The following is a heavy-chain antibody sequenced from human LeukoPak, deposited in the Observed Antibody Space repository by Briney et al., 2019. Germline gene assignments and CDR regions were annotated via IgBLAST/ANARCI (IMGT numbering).Heavy chain of an antibody. D-gene: IGHD4-17*01. V-gene: IGHV3-23*01. Sequence: GGSLRLSCAASGFTFSSYAMSWVRQAPGKGLEWVSAISGSGGSTYYADSVKGRFTISRDNSKNTLYLQMNSLRAEDTAVYYCAKDKIGRGPLSTVTLDYWGQGTLVTVSS. CDR1: GFTFSSYA. J-gene: IGHJ4*02. CDR3: AKDKIGRGPLSTVTLDY. CDR2: ISGSGGST.